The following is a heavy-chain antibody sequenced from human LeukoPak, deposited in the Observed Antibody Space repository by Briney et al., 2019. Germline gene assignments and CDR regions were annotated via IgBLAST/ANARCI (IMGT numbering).Heavy chain of an antibody. V-gene: IGHV3-33*01. CDR2: IWYDGSNK. CDR1: GFTFSSYG. J-gene: IGHJ4*02. D-gene: IGHD2-2*01. CDR3: ATQPAAADVDY. Sequence: GGSLRLSCAASGFTFSSYGMHWVRQAPGKGLEWVAVIWYDGSNKYYADSVKGRFTISRDNSKNTLYLQMNSLRAEDTAVYYCATQPAAADVDYWGQGTLVTVSS.